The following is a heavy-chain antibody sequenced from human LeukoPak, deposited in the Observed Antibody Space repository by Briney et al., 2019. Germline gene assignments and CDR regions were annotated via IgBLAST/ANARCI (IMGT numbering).Heavy chain of an antibody. J-gene: IGHJ6*03. D-gene: IGHD3-3*01. CDR2: IYYSGST. CDR3: AMTYYDFFARGFDYHYYMDV. Sequence: SETLSLTCTVSGGSISSSSYYWGWIRQPPGKGLEWIGSIYYSGSTYYNPSLKSRVTISVDTSKNQFSLKLSSVTAADTAVCYCAMTYYDFFARGFDYHYYMDVWGKGTTVTVSS. V-gene: IGHV4-39*07. CDR1: GGSISSSSYY.